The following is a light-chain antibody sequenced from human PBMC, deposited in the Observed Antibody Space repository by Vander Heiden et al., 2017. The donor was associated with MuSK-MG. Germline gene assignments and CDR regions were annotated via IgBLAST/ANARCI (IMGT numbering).Light chain of an antibody. CDR1: QSISSY. CDR3: QQSYSTWT. V-gene: IGKV1-39*01. J-gene: IGKJ1*01. Sequence: DIQMTQSPSSLSASVGDRVTITCRASQSISSYLNWYQQKPGKAPKLLIYAASSLQSGAPSRFSGSGSGTDFTLTISNLQPEDFATYYCQQSYSTWTFGQGTKVEIK. CDR2: AAS.